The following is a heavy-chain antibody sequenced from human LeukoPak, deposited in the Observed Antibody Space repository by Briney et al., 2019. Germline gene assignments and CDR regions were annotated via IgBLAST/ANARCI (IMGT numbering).Heavy chain of an antibody. J-gene: IGHJ4*02. CDR3: ARASDGWSIDY. V-gene: IGHV3-23*01. Sequence: GGSLRLSCAASGFTFSSYAMSWVRQAPGKGLEWVSAISGSGGSTYYADSVKGRFTISRDNAKNTVHLQMNSLRVEDTAIYYCARASDGWSIDYWGQGTLVTVSS. CDR2: ISGSGGST. CDR1: GFTFSSYA. D-gene: IGHD5-24*01.